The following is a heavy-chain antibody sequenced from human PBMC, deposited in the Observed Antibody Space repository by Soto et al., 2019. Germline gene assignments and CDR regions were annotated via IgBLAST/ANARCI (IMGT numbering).Heavy chain of an antibody. CDR1: GFTFGNYA. D-gene: IGHD2-21*02. J-gene: IGHJ3*01. V-gene: IGHV3-23*01. Sequence: GGSLRLSCAASGFTFGNYAMNWVRQAPGKGLEWISSISDPGTSTYYANSVKGRFSMSRDNSKDTLFLQMDRLRADDTAVYFCAKSLVTPSDAFDLWGRGTLVTVSS. CDR2: ISDPGTST. CDR3: AKSLVTPSDAFDL.